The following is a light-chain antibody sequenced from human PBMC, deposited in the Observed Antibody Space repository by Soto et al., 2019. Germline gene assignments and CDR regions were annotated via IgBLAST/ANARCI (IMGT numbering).Light chain of an antibody. Sequence: THLSLSRYSLSPSLGDRVTITCRASQNIGSFLNWYQQKPGEAPRLLVYSAFRIQSGVPSRFNASGSGTDFTLSISSLQPDDFSTYYCQQGSTTPITFGQGTRLEIK. CDR1: QNIGSF. J-gene: IGKJ5*01. CDR2: SAF. V-gene: IGKV1-39*01. CDR3: QQGSTTPIT.